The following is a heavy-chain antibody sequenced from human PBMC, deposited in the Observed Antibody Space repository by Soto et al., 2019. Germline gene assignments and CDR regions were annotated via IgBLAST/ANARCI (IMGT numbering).Heavy chain of an antibody. V-gene: IGHV4-59*08. D-gene: IGHD2-8*01. J-gene: IGHJ4*02. CDR3: ARGGHCTNGVCSALDY. Sequence: SETLSLTCTVSGGSISTYYWNLIRQPPGKGPEWIGYIYYGGSANYNPSLKSRVTISVDTSKKQFSLKLSSVTAADTAVYYCARGGHCTNGVCSALDYWGQGTLVTVSS. CDR1: GGSISTYY. CDR2: IYYGGSA.